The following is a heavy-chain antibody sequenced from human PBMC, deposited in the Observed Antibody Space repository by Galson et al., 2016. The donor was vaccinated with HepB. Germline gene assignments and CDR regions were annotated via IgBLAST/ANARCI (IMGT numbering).Heavy chain of an antibody. CDR1: GFTFSRYP. CDR2: VYDGSKT. J-gene: IGHJ4*02. D-gene: IGHD5-12*01. CDR3: AIAVAGGYDSGLDS. V-gene: IGHV3-30-3*01. Sequence: SLRLSCAASGFTFSRYPMHWVRQAPGKGPDWVAGVYDGSKTFYADSVKGRLTISRDNSNNTLFFHLHSLTPEDTAVYYCAIAVAGGYDSGLDSWGQGTLVTVSA.